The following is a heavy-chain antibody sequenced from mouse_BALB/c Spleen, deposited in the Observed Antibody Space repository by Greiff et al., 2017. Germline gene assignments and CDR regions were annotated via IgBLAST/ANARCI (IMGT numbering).Heavy chain of an antibody. CDR1: GFTFSSYA. D-gene: IGHD1-1*01. J-gene: IGHJ4*01. CDR3: ARSITTVVAPMDY. CDR2: ISSGGST. Sequence: EVKVVESGGGLVKPGGSLKLSCAASGFTFSSYAMSWVRQTPEKRLEWVASISSGGSTYYPDSVKGRFTISRDNARNILYLQMSSLRSEDTAMYYCARSITTVVAPMDYWGQGTSVTVSS. V-gene: IGHV5-6-5*01.